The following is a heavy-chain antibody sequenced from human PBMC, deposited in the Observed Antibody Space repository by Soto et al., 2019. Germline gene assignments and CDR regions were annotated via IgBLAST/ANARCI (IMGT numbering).Heavy chain of an antibody. CDR2: ISAYNGNT. Sequence: ASVKVSCKASGYTFTIYGISWVRQAAGQGLEWMGWISAYNGNTNYAQKLQGRVTMTTDTSTSTAYMELRSLRSDDTAVYYCAREARGYSYGPFNWFDPWGQGTLVTVSS. V-gene: IGHV1-18*01. J-gene: IGHJ5*02. CDR1: GYTFTIYG. D-gene: IGHD5-18*01. CDR3: AREARGYSYGPFNWFDP.